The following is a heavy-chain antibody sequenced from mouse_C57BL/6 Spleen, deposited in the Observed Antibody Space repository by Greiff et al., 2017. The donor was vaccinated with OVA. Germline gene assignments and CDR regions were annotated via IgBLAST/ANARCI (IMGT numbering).Heavy chain of an antibody. J-gene: IGHJ4*01. Sequence: DVKLVESAGGLVQPGSSMKLSCTASGFTFSDYYMAWVRQVPEKGLEWVANINYDGSSTYYLDSLKSRFIISRDNAKNILYLQMSSLKSEDTATYYCAREGSSPYYYAMDYWGQGTSVTVSS. D-gene: IGHD1-1*01. CDR1: GFTFSDYY. V-gene: IGHV5-16*01. CDR2: INYDGSST. CDR3: AREGSSPYYYAMDY.